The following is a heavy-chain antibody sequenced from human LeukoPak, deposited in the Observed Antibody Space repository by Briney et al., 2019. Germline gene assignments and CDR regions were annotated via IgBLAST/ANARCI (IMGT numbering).Heavy chain of an antibody. Sequence: PGGSLRLSCAAPGFIFSNYWMSWVRQAPGKGLEWVAVISYDGSNKYYADSVKGRFTISRDNSKNTLYLQMNSLRAEDTAVYYCAKSLNPNAYCGGDCYSPFDYWGQGTLVTVSS. CDR2: ISYDGSNK. CDR3: AKSLNPNAYCGGDCYSPFDY. CDR1: GFIFSNYW. V-gene: IGHV3-30*18. J-gene: IGHJ4*02. D-gene: IGHD2-21*02.